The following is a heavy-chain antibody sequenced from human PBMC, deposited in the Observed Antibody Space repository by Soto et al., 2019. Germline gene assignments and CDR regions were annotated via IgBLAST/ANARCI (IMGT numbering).Heavy chain of an antibody. CDR2: IKQDESEK. J-gene: IGHJ4*02. CDR1: GFTLSSYW. D-gene: IGHD3-9*01. CDR3: ARDYYDILTGYSHFDY. V-gene: IGHV3-7*04. Sequence: GGSLRLSCAASGFTLSSYWMSWVRQAPGKGLEWVANIKQDESEKYYVDSVKGRFTISRDNAKNSLYLQMNSLRAEDTAVYYCARDYYDILTGYSHFDYWGQGTLVTV.